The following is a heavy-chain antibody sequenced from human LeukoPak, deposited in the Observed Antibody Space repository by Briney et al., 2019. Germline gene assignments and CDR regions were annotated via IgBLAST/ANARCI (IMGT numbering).Heavy chain of an antibody. CDR1: GFTFSRNG. CDR2: IWYDGSNK. Sequence: GGSLRLSCAVSGFTFSRNGMHWVRQAPGKGLEWVAVIWYDGSNKYYADSVEGRFTISRDNSKNTLYLQMNSLRAEDTAVYYCAKDPGMATTFYYYYMDVWGKGTTVTVSS. J-gene: IGHJ6*03. D-gene: IGHD5-24*01. V-gene: IGHV3-33*06. CDR3: AKDPGMATTFYYYYMDV.